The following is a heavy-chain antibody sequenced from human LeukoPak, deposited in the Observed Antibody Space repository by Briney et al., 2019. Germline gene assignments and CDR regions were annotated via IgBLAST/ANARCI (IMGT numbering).Heavy chain of an antibody. CDR1: GGSISSHY. CDR2: IYYSGST. V-gene: IGHV4-59*11. CDR3: ARALKGNTTPFDY. J-gene: IGHJ4*02. Sequence: SETLSLTCTVSGGSISSHYWSWIRQPPGKGLEWIGYIYYSGSTNYNPSLKSRVTISVDTSKNQFSLKLSSVTAADPAVYYCARALKGNTTPFDYWGQGTLVTVSS. D-gene: IGHD1-14*01.